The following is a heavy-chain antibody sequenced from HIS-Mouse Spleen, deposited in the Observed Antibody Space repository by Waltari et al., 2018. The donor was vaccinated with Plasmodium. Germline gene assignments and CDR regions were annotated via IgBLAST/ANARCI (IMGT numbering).Heavy chain of an antibody. D-gene: IGHD1-7*01. J-gene: IGHJ4*02. CDR2: IYYSGST. CDR3: ARDRITGTSYFDY. Sequence: QLQTQESGPGLVKPSEPRSLTCPVLGGPISSSSSYWVWIRQPPGKGLEWIGSIYYSGSTYYNPSLKSRVTISVDTSKNQFSLKLSSVTAADTAVYYCARDRITGTSYFDYWGQGTLVTVSS. V-gene: IGHV4-39*07. CDR1: GGPISSSSSY.